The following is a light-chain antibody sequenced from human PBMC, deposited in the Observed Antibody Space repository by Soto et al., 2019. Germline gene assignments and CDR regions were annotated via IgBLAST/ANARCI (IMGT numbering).Light chain of an antibody. J-gene: IGLJ1*01. CDR3: SSYTSSSTLV. CDR1: SSDVGSYYY. Sequence: QSALTQPASVSGSPGQSITISCTGTSSDVGSYYYVSWYQQHPGTAPKLMISEVNKRPSGVSDRFSGSKSGNTASLTISGLQDEDEADYYCSSYTSSSTLVFGTGTKLTAL. CDR2: EVN. V-gene: IGLV2-14*01.